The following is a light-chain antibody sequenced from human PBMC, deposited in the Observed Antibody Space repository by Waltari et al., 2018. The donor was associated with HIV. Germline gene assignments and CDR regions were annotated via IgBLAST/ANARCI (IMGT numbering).Light chain of an antibody. Sequence: QSALPQPASVSGSPGQSITISCTGTSSAIGGYNYVSWYQQQPGKAPKLMIYEVSTRPSWVTNRFSGSKSGNTASLTFSGLQAEDEADYYCSSYTSSRTVVFGGGTKLTVL. J-gene: IGLJ2*01. CDR3: SSYTSSRTVV. CDR2: EVS. CDR1: SSAIGGYNY. V-gene: IGLV2-14*01.